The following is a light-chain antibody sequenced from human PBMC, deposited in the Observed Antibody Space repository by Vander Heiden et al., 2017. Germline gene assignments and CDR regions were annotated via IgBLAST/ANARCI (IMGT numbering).Light chain of an antibody. CDR1: QSISSW. CDR3: QQENSCQVT. J-gene: IGKJ3*01. CDR2: KAS. Sequence: DIQMTQSPSTLSASVGDRVTITCRASQSISSWLAWYQQKPGKAPKLLIYKASSLESGVPSRFSGSGSGTEFTLTISSLQPDDFATYYCQQENSCQVTFGHGTKVDIK. V-gene: IGKV1-5*03.